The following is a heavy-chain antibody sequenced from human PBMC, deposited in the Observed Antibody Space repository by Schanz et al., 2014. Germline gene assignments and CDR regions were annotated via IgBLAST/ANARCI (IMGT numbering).Heavy chain of an antibody. V-gene: IGHV3-30*04. CDR2: SSYDVSIK. CDR1: GFTFSSYA. CDR3: ARGHYGLDV. J-gene: IGHJ6*02. D-gene: IGHD3-10*01. Sequence: VQLVESGGGVVQPGRSLRLSCAASGFTFSSYAMRWVRQAPGKGLEWVALSSYDVSIKDYSDSVKGRFTISRDNAKNSLYLQINSLRDEDTAVYYCARGHYGLDVWGPGTSVTVSS.